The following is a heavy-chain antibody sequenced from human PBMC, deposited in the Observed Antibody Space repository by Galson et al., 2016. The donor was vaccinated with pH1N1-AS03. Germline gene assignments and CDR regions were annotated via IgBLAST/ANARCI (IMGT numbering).Heavy chain of an antibody. J-gene: IGHJ4*02. CDR2: IDSDGSNP. Sequence: SLRLSCAASGFTFSSYWMHWVRHLPGKGLVWVSGIDSDGSNPYYADSVRGRFTISRDNAKNTLYLQMNSLRAEDTALYYCSDPFGLPWGQGTLVTVSS. D-gene: IGHD2/OR15-2a*01. CDR1: GFTFSSYW. CDR3: SDPFGLP. V-gene: IGHV3-74*01.